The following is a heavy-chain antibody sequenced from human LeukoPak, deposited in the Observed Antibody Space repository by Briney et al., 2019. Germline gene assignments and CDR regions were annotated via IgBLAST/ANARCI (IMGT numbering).Heavy chain of an antibody. CDR3: GRPTKYWLVRGNGVDV. CDR1: GFTFTSYA. V-gene: IGHV3-23*01. J-gene: IGHJ6*02. Sequence: GASLRLSCAASGFTFTSYAMTSVRQAPGKGLERVSSIDAGGGDTYHSDSVKGRFTISRDNSMNTLYLQMNSLRADDTAVYYCGRPTKYWLVRGNGVDVWGQGTTVTVSS. CDR2: IDAGGGDT. D-gene: IGHD6-19*01.